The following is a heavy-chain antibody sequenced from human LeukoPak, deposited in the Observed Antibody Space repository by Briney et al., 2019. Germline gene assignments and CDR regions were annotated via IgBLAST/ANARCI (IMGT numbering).Heavy chain of an antibody. Sequence: SETLSLTCPVSGGSLSNYYWSWIRQPPGKGLEWIGYIYSSGSTNYNPSLKSRVTMSVDTSKNQFSLKLSSVTAADTAVYYCARAPYYDSSGYSPFDYWGQGTLVTVSS. V-gene: IGHV4-59*08. CDR3: ARAPYYDSSGYSPFDY. CDR2: IYSSGST. D-gene: IGHD3-22*01. J-gene: IGHJ4*02. CDR1: GGSLSNYY.